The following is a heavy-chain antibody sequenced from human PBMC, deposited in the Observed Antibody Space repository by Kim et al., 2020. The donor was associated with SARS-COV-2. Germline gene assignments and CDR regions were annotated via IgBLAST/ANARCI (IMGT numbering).Heavy chain of an antibody. V-gene: IGHV1-46*01. D-gene: IGHD1-26*01. J-gene: IGHJ6*02. CDR1: GYRFTSNY. Sequence: ASVKVSCKASGYRFTSNYIHWVRQAPGQGLEWMGIINPSGGSSTYAQKFQGRVTMTMYASTSTVYMELSSLRSEDSAVYYCAREGELLGSGHYYGMDVWGQGTTVIVSS. CDR3: AREGELLGSGHYYGMDV. CDR2: INPSGGSS.